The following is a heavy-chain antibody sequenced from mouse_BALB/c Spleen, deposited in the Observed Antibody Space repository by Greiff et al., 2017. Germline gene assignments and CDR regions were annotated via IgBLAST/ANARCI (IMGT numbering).Heavy chain of an antibody. CDR3: ARHEDDGYPYYAMDY. J-gene: IGHJ4*01. V-gene: IGHV5-9-3*01. CDR2: ISSGGSYT. Sequence: EVKLMESGGGLVKPGGSLKLSCAASGFTFSSYAMSWVRQTPEKRLEWVATISSGGSYTYYPDSVKGRFTISRDNAKNTLYLQMSSLRSEDTAMYYGARHEDDGYPYYAMDYWGQGTSVTVSS. D-gene: IGHD2-3*01. CDR1: GFTFSSYA.